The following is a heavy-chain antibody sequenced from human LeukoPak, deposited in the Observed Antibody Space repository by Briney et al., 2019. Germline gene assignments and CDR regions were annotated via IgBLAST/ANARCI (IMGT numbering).Heavy chain of an antibody. CDR3: AGAPTGWLQSGGGY. CDR1: GLTFSSYS. CDR2: ISSSSSYI. D-gene: IGHD5-24*01. V-gene: IGHV3-21*01. Sequence: PGGSLRLSCAASGLTFSSYSMNWVRQAPGKGLEWVSSISSSSSYIYYADSVKGRFTISRDNAKNTLYLQMNSLRAEDTAVYYCAGAPTGWLQSGGGYWGQGTLVTVSS. J-gene: IGHJ4*02.